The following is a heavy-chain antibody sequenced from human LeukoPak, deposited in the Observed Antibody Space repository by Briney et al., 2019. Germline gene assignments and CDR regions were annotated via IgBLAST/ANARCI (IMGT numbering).Heavy chain of an antibody. V-gene: IGHV4-34*01. Sequence: SETLSLTCAVYGGSFSGYYWSWIRQPPGKGLEWIGEINHSGSTNYNPSLTSRVTISVDTSKNQFSLKLSSVTAADTAVYYCARKRGVAGSGSYPHWFDPWGQGTLVTVSS. CDR1: GGSFSGYY. CDR2: INHSGST. J-gene: IGHJ5*02. D-gene: IGHD3-10*01. CDR3: ARKRGVAGSGSYPHWFDP.